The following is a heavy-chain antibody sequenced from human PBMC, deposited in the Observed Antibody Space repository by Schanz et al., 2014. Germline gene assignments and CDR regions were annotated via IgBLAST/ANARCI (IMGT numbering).Heavy chain of an antibody. D-gene: IGHD3-16*01. V-gene: IGHV3-30*04. CDR3: TRDRGALINHNDALDL. J-gene: IGHJ3*01. CDR1: GFTFSASA. CDR2: TSTDGTKT. Sequence: VHLVESGGGVVQPGGSLRLSCAASGFTFSASAMHWVRQAPGQGLEKVAVTSTDGTKTYYAASVRGRFTISRDNSKNTVYLQMNSLRSEDTAVYYCTRDRGALINHNDALDLWGQGTMVSVSS.